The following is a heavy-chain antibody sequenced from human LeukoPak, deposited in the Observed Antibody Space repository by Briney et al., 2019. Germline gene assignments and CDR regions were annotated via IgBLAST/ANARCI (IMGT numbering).Heavy chain of an antibody. CDR2: INSDGSST. D-gene: IGHD1-26*01. CDR1: GFTFSRYW. J-gene: IGHJ3*02. CDR3: ARGLGGSYYAVDAFDI. Sequence: PGGSLRLSCAASGFTFSRYWMHWVRQAPGKGLVWVSRINSDGSSTSYADSVKGRFTISRDNAKNTLYLQMNSLRAEDTAVYYCARGLGGSYYAVDAFDICGPGTMVTVSS. V-gene: IGHV3-74*01.